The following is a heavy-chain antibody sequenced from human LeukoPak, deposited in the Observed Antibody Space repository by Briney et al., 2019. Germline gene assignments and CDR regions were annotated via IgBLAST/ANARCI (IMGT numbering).Heavy chain of an antibody. Sequence: GGSLRLSCAASGFTVSSNYMSWVRRAPGKGLEWVSVIYSGGSTYYSDSVKGRFTISRDNSKNTLYLQMNSLRAEDAAVYYCAREGYCSSTSCYTLGDAFDIWGQGTMVTVSS. CDR1: GFTVSSNY. D-gene: IGHD2-2*02. CDR3: AREGYCSSTSCYTLGDAFDI. CDR2: IYSGGST. J-gene: IGHJ3*02. V-gene: IGHV3-53*01.